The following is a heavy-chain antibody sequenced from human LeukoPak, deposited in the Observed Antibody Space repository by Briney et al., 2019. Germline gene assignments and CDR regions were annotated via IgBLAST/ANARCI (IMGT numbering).Heavy chain of an antibody. CDR3: ARGGYDFWKNQGWFDP. J-gene: IGHJ5*02. D-gene: IGHD3-3*01. V-gene: IGHV3-53*01. Sequence: GGSLRLSCAASGFTVSSNYMSWVRQAPGKGLEWVSVIYSGGSTYYADSVKGRFTISRDNSKNTLYLQMNSLRAEDTAVYYCARGGYDFWKNQGWFDPWGQGTLVTVSS. CDR1: GFTVSSNY. CDR2: IYSGGST.